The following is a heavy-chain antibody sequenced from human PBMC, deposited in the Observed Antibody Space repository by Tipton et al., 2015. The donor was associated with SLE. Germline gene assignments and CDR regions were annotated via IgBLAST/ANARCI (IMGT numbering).Heavy chain of an antibody. CDR3: AGLGGS. J-gene: IGHJ4*02. Sequence: TLSLTCTVSGGSVSSADYFWNWIRQPAGKGPEWIGRILTSGSTDYNSSLKSRVTISVDTSKKQFSLKLSSVTAADTAVYYCAGLGGSWGQGTLVTVSS. V-gene: IGHV4-61*02. CDR2: ILTSGST. CDR1: GGSVSSADYF.